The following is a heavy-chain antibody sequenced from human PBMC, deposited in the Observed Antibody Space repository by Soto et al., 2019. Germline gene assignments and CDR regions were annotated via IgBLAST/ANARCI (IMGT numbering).Heavy chain of an antibody. V-gene: IGHV4-4*02. CDR2: IYHSGST. Sequence: QVQLQESGPGLVKPSGTLSLTCAVSSGSISSSNWWSWVRQPPGKGLEWIGEIYHSGSTNYNPSLKSRVTTAVDKSKNQFSLKLSSVTAADTAVYYCARERNYYGSGSPYYYYYMDVWGKGTTVTVSS. CDR3: ARERNYYGSGSPYYYYYMDV. D-gene: IGHD3-10*01. J-gene: IGHJ6*03. CDR1: SGSISSSNW.